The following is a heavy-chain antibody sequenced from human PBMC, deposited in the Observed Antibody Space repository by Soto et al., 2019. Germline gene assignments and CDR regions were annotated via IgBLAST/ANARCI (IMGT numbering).Heavy chain of an antibody. J-gene: IGHJ6*02. CDR2: MNPNSGNT. Sequence: ASVKVSCKASGYIFTSYDINWVRQATGQGLEWMGWMNPNSGNTGYAQKFQGRVTMTRNTSISTAYMELSSLRSEDTAVYYCARGLRYDYDFWSGYLVLGYYYGMDVWGQGTTVTVSS. CDR3: ARGLRYDYDFWSGYLVLGYYYGMDV. V-gene: IGHV1-8*01. D-gene: IGHD3-3*01. CDR1: GYIFTSYD.